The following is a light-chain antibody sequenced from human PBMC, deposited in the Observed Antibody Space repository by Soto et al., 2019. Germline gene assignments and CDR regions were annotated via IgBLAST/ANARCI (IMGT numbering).Light chain of an antibody. J-gene: IGKJ5*01. V-gene: IGKV1-33*01. CDR2: DAS. CDR3: QQYETLPIT. CDR1: QDIGNY. Sequence: DIQMTQSPSSLSASVGDRVSITCQASQDIGNYLNWYQQIPGKDPKLLIFDASNLESGVPSRFSGSGSGTDFTFTISSLQPEDIATYYCQQYETLPITFGQGTRLEIK.